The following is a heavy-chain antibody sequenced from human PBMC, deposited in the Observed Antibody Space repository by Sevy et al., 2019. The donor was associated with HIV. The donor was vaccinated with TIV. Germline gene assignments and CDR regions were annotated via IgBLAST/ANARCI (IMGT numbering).Heavy chain of an antibody. D-gene: IGHD2-15*01. V-gene: IGHV1-8*02. Sequence: ASVKVSCMASGYIFTTYDINWVRQATGQGLEWMGWMNPNSGDTGYAQKFQDRVTITTNTSINTAYIELSSLISEDTAVYYCARGLPIVMVVTAPYYNYYYGMDVWGQGTTVTVSS. J-gene: IGHJ6*02. CDR2: MNPNSGDT. CDR1: GYIFTTYD. CDR3: ARGLPIVMVVTAPYYNYYYGMDV.